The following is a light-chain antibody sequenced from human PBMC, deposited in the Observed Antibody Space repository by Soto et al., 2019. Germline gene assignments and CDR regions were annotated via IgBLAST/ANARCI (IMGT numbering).Light chain of an antibody. J-gene: IGKJ1*01. CDR2: DAS. V-gene: IGKV1-5*01. CDR3: QQNSFFWT. Sequence: DIQMTQSPSTLSASVGDRVTITCRASQSISRWLAWYQQQPGNAPKYLIHDASSLESGDPSRYSGSGSCTKFTLPISRQQPDNFATYYIQQNSFFWTFGQGTKMEIK. CDR1: QSISRW.